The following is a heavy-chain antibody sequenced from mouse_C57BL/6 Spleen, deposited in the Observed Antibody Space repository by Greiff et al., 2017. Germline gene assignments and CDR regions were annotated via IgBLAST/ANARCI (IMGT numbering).Heavy chain of an antibody. J-gene: IGHJ3*01. V-gene: IGHV1-61*01. Sequence: QVQLHQPGAALVRPGSSVTLSCKASGYTFPSYWMAWVKQRPCPGLEWICNLYPSDIETHSNQQFKAKAPLTVDKSSSTAYMQLSSLTSEDSAVYYGARGDYDYDGAWFAYWGQGTLVTVSA. CDR3: ARGDYDYDGAWFAY. D-gene: IGHD2-4*01. CDR1: GYTFPSYW. CDR2: LYPSDIET.